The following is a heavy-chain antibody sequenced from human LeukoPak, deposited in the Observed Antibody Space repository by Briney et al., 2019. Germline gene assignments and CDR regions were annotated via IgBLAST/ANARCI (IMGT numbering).Heavy chain of an antibody. CDR1: GGSISTYY. CDR2: IYYRGTT. V-gene: IGHV4-59*01. D-gene: IGHD3-22*01. Sequence: SETLSLTCTVSGGSISTYYWSWIRQPPGKGLEWIGYIYYRGTTDYVPSLKSRVTLSVDTSKNQFSLKLSSVTAADTAMYYCVRAYYDSSGYFKIDYWGQGTLVTVSS. CDR3: VRAYYDSSGYFKIDY. J-gene: IGHJ4*02.